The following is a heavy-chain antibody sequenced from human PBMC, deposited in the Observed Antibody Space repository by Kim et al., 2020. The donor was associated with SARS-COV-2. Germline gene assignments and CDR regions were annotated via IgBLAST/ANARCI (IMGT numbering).Heavy chain of an antibody. CDR1: GGTFSSYA. CDR3: ARREYCSGGSCYSSFRYWRGMDV. D-gene: IGHD2-15*01. V-gene: IGHV1-69*13. CDR2: IIPIFGTA. Sequence: SVKVSCKASGGTFSSYAISWVRQAPGQGLEWMGGIIPIFGTANYAQKFQGRVTITADESTSTAYMELSSLRSEDTAVYYCARREYCSGGSCYSSFRYWRGMDVWGQGTTVTVSS. J-gene: IGHJ6*02.